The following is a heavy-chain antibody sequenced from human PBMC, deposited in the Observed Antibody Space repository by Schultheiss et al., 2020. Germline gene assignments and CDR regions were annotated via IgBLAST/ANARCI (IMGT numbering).Heavy chain of an antibody. J-gene: IGHJ3*02. CDR3: AGEGLGELAFDI. V-gene: IGHV1-46*01. CDR2: INPSGGST. Sequence: ASVKVSCKASGYTFTSYYMHWVRQAPGQGLEWMGIINPSGGSTSYAQKFQGRVTMTRDTSTSTVYMELSSLRSEDTAVYYCAGEGLGELAFDIWGQGTMVTVSS. CDR1: GYTFTSYY. D-gene: IGHD3-16*01.